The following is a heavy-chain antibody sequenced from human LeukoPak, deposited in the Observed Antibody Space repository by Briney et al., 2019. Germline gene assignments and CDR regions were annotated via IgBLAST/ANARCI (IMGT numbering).Heavy chain of an antibody. CDR2: INGDGSGT. V-gene: IGHV3-74*01. CDR1: GFTFSAYW. D-gene: IGHD2-15*01. CDR3: ASGDLGYCSSDDCYPGALNI. J-gene: IGHJ3*02. Sequence: GGSLRLSCAASGFTFSAYWMHWLRQAPGKGLVWVSRINGDGSGTRYADSVKGRFTISRDNAKNTLYLQMSSLRADDTAVYYCASGDLGYCSSDDCYPGALNIWGQGTMVTVSS.